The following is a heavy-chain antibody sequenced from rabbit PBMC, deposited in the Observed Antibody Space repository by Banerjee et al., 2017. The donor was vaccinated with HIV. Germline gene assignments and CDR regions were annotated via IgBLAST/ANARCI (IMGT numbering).Heavy chain of an antibody. CDR1: GFSFSSSYW. D-gene: IGHD1-1*01. CDR2: IGTGSGST. CDR3: ARATSSGYYYFNL. J-gene: IGHJ4*01. Sequence: QEQLEESGGDLVKPEGSLTLTCTASGFSFSSSYWICWVRQAPGKGLEWIGCIGTGSGSTYYASWAKGRFTISRTSSTTVTLQMTSLTAADTATYFCARATSSGYYYFNLWGQGTLVTVS. V-gene: IGHV1S45*01.